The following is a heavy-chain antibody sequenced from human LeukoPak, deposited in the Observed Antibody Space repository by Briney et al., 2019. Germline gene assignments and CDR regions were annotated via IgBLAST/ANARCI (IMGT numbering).Heavy chain of an antibody. CDR2: ISSTGGTT. CDR1: GITFSSYG. CDR3: ARGGWFGELVRRFGYYYYYMDV. Sequence: SGGSLRLSCAASGITFSSYGMSWVRQAPGKGLEWVSSISSTGGTTYYADSVKGRFTISRDNSKNTLYLQMNSLRAEDTAVYYCARGGWFGELVRRFGYYYYYMDVWGKGTTVTVSS. J-gene: IGHJ6*03. V-gene: IGHV3-23*01. D-gene: IGHD3-10*01.